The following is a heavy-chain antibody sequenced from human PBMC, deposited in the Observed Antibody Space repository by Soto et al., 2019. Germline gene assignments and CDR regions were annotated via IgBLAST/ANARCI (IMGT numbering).Heavy chain of an antibody. V-gene: IGHV3-23*01. CDR1: GFTFSSYA. CDR2: ISGSGGST. D-gene: IGHD6-13*01. CDR3: AKAKIGGGIAAPYYYYGMDV. J-gene: IGHJ6*02. Sequence: GGSLRLSCAASGFTFSSYAMSWVRQAPGRGLEWVSAISGSGGSTYYADSVKGRFTISRDNSKNTLYLQMNSLRAEDTAVYYCAKAKIGGGIAAPYYYYGMDVWGQGTTVTVSS.